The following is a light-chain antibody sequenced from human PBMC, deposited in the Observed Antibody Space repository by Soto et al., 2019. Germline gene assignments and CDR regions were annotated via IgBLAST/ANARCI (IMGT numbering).Light chain of an antibody. CDR2: DAS. CDR1: QSISSY. V-gene: IGKV3-11*01. J-gene: IGKJ1*01. Sequence: EIVLPQSPATLSFSPGERAPLSCRASQSISSYLAWYQQKPGQAPRLLIHDASNRATGIPARFSGSGSGTDFTLTISSLEPEDFAVYYCQQRNNWQTFGQGTKVDIK. CDR3: QQRNNWQT.